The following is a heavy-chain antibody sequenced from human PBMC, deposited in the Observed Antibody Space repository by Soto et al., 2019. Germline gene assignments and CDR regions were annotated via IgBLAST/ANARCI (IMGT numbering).Heavy chain of an antibody. CDR1: GGSISSYY. V-gene: IGHV4-59*08. CDR2: IYYSGST. Sequence: SETLSLTCTVSGGSISSYYWSCIRQPPGKGLEWIGYIYYSGSTNYNPSLKSRVTISVDTSKNQFSLKVSSVTAADTALYYCARQGFGQLHGLVDVWGPGTTVTSP. D-gene: IGHD3-10*01. J-gene: IGHJ6*02. CDR3: ARQGFGQLHGLVDV.